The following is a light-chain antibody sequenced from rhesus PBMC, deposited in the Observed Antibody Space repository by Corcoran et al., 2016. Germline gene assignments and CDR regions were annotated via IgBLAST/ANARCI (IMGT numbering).Light chain of an antibody. Sequence: DIVLTQSPASLAVSPGQGATIPCRASETVSVFGIDLIHWFQQKQGQPPKLLIYQASNKATGVPARFNGSGSATDFTLTSYPVEADDAADYYCLQSKNSWTFGQGTKVEIK. CDR1: ETVSVFGIDL. V-gene: IGKV7-13*01. J-gene: IGKJ1*01. CDR3: LQSKNSWT. CDR2: QAS.